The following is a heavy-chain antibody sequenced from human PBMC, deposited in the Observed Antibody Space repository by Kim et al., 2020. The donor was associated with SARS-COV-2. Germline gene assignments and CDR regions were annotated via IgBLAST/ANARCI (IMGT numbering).Heavy chain of an antibody. J-gene: IGHJ3*02. Sequence: YSPSLKRRVTISGDTSKTQFSLKLSSVTAADTAVYYCARADYGGNDAFDIWGQGTMVTVSS. D-gene: IGHD4-17*01. CDR3: ARADYGGNDAFDI. V-gene: IGHV4-31*02.